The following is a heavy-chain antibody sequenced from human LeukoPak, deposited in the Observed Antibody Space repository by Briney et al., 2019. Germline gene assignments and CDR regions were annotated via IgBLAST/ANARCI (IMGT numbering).Heavy chain of an antibody. V-gene: IGHV1-2*02. J-gene: IGHJ6*02. CDR3: ARDANYGSGSYSHGMDV. CDR2: INPNSGGT. D-gene: IGHD3-10*01. CDR1: GYTFTGYY. Sequence: GASVKVSCKASGYTFTGYYMHWVRLAPGQGLEWMGWINPNSGGTNYAQKFQGRVTMTRDTSISTAYMELSRLRSDDTAVYYCARDANYGSGSYSHGMDVWGQGTTVTVSS.